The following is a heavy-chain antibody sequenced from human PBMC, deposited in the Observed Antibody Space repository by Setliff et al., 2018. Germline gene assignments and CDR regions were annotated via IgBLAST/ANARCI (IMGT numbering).Heavy chain of an antibody. CDR1: GYSLTRYY. V-gene: IGHV1-46*01. CDR2: INPGRGSR. J-gene: IGHJ6*03. CDR3: ARGGHIRYDYYYMDV. D-gene: IGHD5-18*01. Sequence: ASVKVSCKASGYSLTRYYMHWVRQAPGQGLEWMGIINPGRGSRNYAQRFQGRVTMTSDTSTSTVYMELSSLRSEDTALYYCARGGHIRYDYYYMDVWGKGTTVTVSS.